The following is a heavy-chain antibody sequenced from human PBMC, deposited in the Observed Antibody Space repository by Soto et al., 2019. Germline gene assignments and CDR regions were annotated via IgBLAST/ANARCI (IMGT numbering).Heavy chain of an antibody. Sequence: PGGSLRLSCEASGFTFSSHDMSWVRQAPGKWLEWVSSINYNGGTTYYADSVKGRFTISRDNSKNTLYLQMNSLIAEDTAVYYCARDRGVRGVGRTLAYWGPGTLVTVSS. V-gene: IGHV3-23*01. J-gene: IGHJ4*02. CDR1: GFTFSSHD. CDR3: ARDRGVRGVGRTLAY. CDR2: INYNGGTT. D-gene: IGHD1-26*01.